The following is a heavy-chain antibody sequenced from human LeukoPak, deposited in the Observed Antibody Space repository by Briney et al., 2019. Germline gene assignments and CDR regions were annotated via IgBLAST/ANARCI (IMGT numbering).Heavy chain of an antibody. CDR2: INPNTDGT. CDR3: TKEIAARPQDVSFDP. D-gene: IGHD6-6*01. CDR1: ADIFIVYS. V-gene: IGHV1-2*02. Sequence: AAVTVSYTSSADIFIVYSIDRLRQAPGQGLEWMGWINPNTDGTSFSQKFQGRVSVTRYTYISTTNMELSSLRLDDTAVDYCTKEIAARPQDVSFDPWGEGTLVIVSS. J-gene: IGHJ5*02.